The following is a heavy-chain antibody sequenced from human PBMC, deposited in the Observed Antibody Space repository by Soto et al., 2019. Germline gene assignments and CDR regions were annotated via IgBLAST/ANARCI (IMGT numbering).Heavy chain of an antibody. Sequence: PGGSLRLSCAASGFTFSNYFIHWVRQVPGEGLVWVSRMSGDGKTISYADSVKGRFTISRDNAKNTLYLQMNSLRVEDTAVYYCARTYVPGIAGFDPWGQGTLVTVSS. CDR1: GFTFSNYF. D-gene: IGHD1-1*01. CDR2: MSGDGKTI. J-gene: IGHJ5*02. CDR3: ARTYVPGIAGFDP. V-gene: IGHV3-74*01.